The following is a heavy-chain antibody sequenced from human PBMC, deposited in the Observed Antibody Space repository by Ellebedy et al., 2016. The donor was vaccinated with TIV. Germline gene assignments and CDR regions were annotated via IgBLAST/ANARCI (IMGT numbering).Heavy chain of an antibody. Sequence: PGGSLRLSCTDFGFTFSSYTMNWVRQAPGKGLEWVSSISSGSSYIYYADSVRGRFIISRDNARNSVSLQMNSLRAEDTDVYYCARGVGVHHSYYFDYWGQGALVTVSS. J-gene: IGHJ4*02. V-gene: IGHV3-21*01. D-gene: IGHD1-26*01. CDR1: GFTFSSYT. CDR3: ARGVGVHHSYYFDY. CDR2: ISSGSSYI.